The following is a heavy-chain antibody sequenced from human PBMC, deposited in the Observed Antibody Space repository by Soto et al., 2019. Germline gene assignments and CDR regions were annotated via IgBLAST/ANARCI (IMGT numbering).Heavy chain of an antibody. CDR1: GFTFTRYS. Sequence: EVQLVESGGGLVKPGGSLRLSCAASGFTFTRYSMNWVRQAPGKGLEWVSSISITTNYIYYGDSMKGRFTISRENAKNSLYLEMNSLRAEDTAVYYCARESEDLTSNFDYWGQGTLVTVSS. V-gene: IGHV3-21*06. J-gene: IGHJ4*02. CDR3: ARESEDLTSNFDY. CDR2: ISITTNYI.